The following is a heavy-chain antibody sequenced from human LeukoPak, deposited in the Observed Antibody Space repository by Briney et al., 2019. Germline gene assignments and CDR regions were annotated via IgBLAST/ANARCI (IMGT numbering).Heavy chain of an antibody. Sequence: PGGSLRLSCAASGFTFVSHGMIWVRQAPGKGLVWVARLHSNGAFTTYADSVKGRFTISRDTAKNTLYLQMNSLRVEDTAVYYCARFVVVTAGDYWGQGTLVTVSS. CDR1: GFTFVSHG. CDR2: LHSNGAFT. CDR3: ARFVVVTAGDY. D-gene: IGHD2-21*02. V-gene: IGHV3-74*01. J-gene: IGHJ4*01.